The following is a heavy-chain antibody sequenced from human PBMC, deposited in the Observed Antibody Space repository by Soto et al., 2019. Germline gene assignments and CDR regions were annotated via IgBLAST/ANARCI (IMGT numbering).Heavy chain of an antibody. CDR1: GGSFSGYY. CDR2: INHSGST. V-gene: IGHV4-34*01. D-gene: IGHD2-2*01. Sequence: QVQLQQWGAGLLKPSETLSLTCAVYGGSFSGYYWSWIRQPPGKGLDWIGEINHSGSTNYNPSLKSRVTISVDTSKNQFSLKLSSVTAADTAVYYCARIGGYCSSTSCHEPYYFDYWGQGTLVTVSS. J-gene: IGHJ4*02. CDR3: ARIGGYCSSTSCHEPYYFDY.